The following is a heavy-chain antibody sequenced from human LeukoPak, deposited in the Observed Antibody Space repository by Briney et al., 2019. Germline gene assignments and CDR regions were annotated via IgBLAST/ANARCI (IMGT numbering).Heavy chain of an antibody. CDR3: ARGGITMVRGAPKQFDP. D-gene: IGHD3-10*01. Sequence: AASVKVSCTASGYTFTSYDINCVRQATGQGLEWMGWMNPNSGNTGYAQKFQGRVTMTRNTSISTAYVELSSLRSEDTAVYYCARGGITMVRGAPKQFDPWGQGTLVTVSS. V-gene: IGHV1-8*01. J-gene: IGHJ5*02. CDR2: MNPNSGNT. CDR1: GYTFTSYD.